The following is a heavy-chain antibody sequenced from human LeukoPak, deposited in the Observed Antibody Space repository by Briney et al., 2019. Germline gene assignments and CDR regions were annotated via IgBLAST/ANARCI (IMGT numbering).Heavy chain of an antibody. V-gene: IGHV3-74*01. CDR1: GFTFSSYW. CDR2: IDRDGSRI. D-gene: IGHD5-12*01. CDR3: VRGNDYGGPHY. Sequence: GGSLRLSCAGSGFTFSSYWMHWVRQAPGKGLVWVSRIDRDGSRINYADSVKGRFTISRDNGKNTLFLQMNSLRAEDAAVYYCVRGNDYGGPHYWGQGTLVTVSS. J-gene: IGHJ4*02.